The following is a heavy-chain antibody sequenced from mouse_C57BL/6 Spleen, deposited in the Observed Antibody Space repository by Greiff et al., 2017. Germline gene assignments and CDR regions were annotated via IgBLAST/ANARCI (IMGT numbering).Heavy chain of an antibody. CDR2: LTPNNGGT. V-gene: IGHV1-26*01. J-gene: IGHJ4*01. CDR1: GYTFTDYY. CDR3: ARTSRDDYGYYAMDY. Sequence: VQLQQSGPELVKPGASVKISCKASGYTFTDYYMNWVKQSHGKSLEWIGDLTPNNGGTSYNQKFKGKATLTVDKSSSTAYMELRSLTSEDSAVYYCARTSRDDYGYYAMDYWGQGTSVTVSS. D-gene: IGHD2-4*01.